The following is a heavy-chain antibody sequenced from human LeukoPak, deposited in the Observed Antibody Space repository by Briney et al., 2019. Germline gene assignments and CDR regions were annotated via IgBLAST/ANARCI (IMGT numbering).Heavy chain of an antibody. V-gene: IGHV3-30*03. Sequence: GGSLRLSCAASGFTFSSYGMHWVRQAPGKGLEWVAVISYDGSNKYYADSVKGRFTISRDNSKNTLYLQMNSLRSDDTAVYYCARAPDGNEPWGQGTLVTVSS. CDR3: ARAPDGNEP. CDR1: GFTFSSYG. D-gene: IGHD1-1*01. CDR2: ISYDGSNK. J-gene: IGHJ5*02.